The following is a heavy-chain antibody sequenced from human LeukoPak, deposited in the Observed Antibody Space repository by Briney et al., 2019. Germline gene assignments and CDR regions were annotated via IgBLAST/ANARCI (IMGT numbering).Heavy chain of an antibody. CDR2: ISYDGSNK. CDR3: ARDVARNYDFWSGYPEYYFDY. Sequence: SCKASGGTFSSYAMHWVRQAPGKGLEWVAVISYDGSNKYYADSVKGRFTISRDNSKNTLYLQMNSLRAEDTAVYYCARDVARNYDFWSGYPEYYFDYWGQGTLVTVSS. V-gene: IGHV3-30-3*01. CDR1: GGTFSSYA. D-gene: IGHD3-3*01. J-gene: IGHJ4*02.